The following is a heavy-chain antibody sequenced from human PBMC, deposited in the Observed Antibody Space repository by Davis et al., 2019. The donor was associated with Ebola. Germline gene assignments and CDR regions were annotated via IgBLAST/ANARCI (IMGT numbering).Heavy chain of an antibody. CDR1: GVSISRHY. CDR3: ARGGSSWAFDY. CDR2: IYYTGSA. V-gene: IGHV4-59*11. D-gene: IGHD6-13*01. Sequence: PSETLSLTCTVSGVSISRHYWSWIRQPPGKRLEWIGSIYYTGSAYYNSSLKSRVTISVDTSKNQFSLKLSSVTAADTAVYYCARGGSSWAFDYWGQGTLVTVSS. J-gene: IGHJ4*02.